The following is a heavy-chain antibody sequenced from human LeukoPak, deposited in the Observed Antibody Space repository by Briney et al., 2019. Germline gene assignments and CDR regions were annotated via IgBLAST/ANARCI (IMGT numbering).Heavy chain of an antibody. J-gene: IGHJ4*02. V-gene: IGHV1-2*02. CDR2: INPNTGGT. CDR1: GYTFTAYY. Sequence: ASVKVSCKTSGYTFTAYYMHWVRQAPGQGLEWMGWINPNTGGTNYAQKFQGRVTMTRDTSINTAYMDLNRLKSDDTAVYYCAKHLPDFDYWGQGTLVTVSS. CDR3: AKHLPDFDY.